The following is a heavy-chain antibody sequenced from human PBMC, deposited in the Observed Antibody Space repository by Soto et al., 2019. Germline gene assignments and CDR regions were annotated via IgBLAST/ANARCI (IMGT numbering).Heavy chain of an antibody. Sequence: PGGSLRLSCAASGFTFSTYTMRWVRQAPGKGLVWVSTISSSGADTNYADSVKGRFTISRDNSKNTLYLQMNSLRAEDTAVYYCARATYCTGGNCRLDYWGQGTLVTVSS. CDR2: ISSSGADT. J-gene: IGHJ4*02. V-gene: IGHV3-23*01. D-gene: IGHD2-15*01. CDR1: GFTFSTYT. CDR3: ARATYCTGGNCRLDY.